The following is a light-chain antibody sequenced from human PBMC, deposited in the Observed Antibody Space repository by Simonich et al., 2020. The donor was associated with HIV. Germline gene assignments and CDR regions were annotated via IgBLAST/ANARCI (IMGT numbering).Light chain of an antibody. V-gene: IGKV2-28*01. CDR3: MQTLQTRT. CDR2: LGS. J-gene: IGKJ3*01. CDR1: QSLLHSNVYTY. Sequence: DIVMTQSPLSLPVTPGEPASISCRSSQSLLHSNVYTYLDWYLQKPGQSPQLLSYLGSNRASGVPDRFSGSGSGTEYTLRISRVEAEDVGVYYCMQTLQTRTFGPGTKVDIK.